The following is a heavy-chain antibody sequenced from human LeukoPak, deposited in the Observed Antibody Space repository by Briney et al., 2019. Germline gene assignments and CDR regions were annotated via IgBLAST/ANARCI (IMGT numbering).Heavy chain of an antibody. Sequence: GGSLRLSCGASGFTFSSYAMNWVRQAPGKGLEWVSGISGSGGSTYYADSVKGRFTISRDNSKNTLCLQMNSLRAEDTAVYYCAKGKDYSNYVAAFDYWGQGTLVTISS. J-gene: IGHJ4*02. D-gene: IGHD4-11*01. CDR2: ISGSGGST. CDR3: AKGKDYSNYVAAFDY. CDR1: GFTFSSYA. V-gene: IGHV3-23*01.